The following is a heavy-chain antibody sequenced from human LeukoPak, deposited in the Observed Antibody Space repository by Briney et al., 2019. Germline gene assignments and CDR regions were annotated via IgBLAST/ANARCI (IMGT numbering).Heavy chain of an antibody. CDR1: GFTLSAYA. CDR3: EKEAGDGWSYFDF. CDR2: ISSGGGNT. Sequence: GGSLRLSCAASGFTLSAYAMSWVRQAPGKGLEWVSGISSGGGNTYYADSVKGRFTISRDNSKNTVYLQIISLRAEDTALYHCEKEAGDGWSYFDFWGQGTLVTVSS. J-gene: IGHJ4*02. D-gene: IGHD6-19*01. V-gene: IGHV3-23*01.